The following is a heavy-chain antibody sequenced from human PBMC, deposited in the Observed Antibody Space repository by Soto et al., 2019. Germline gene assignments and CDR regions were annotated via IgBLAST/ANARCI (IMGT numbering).Heavy chain of an antibody. CDR3: ARDPEKYSGSDLGIDY. J-gene: IGHJ4*02. D-gene: IGHD5-12*01. CDR2: ISPNNGDR. Sequence: ASVKVSCKASGYTFTDYFIHWVRQAPGQGLEWMGWISPNNGDRISAQKFQGRVTMTRDTSINTAYMELSRLRSDDMAVYYCARDPEKYSGSDLGIDYWGQGTLVTVSS. CDR1: GYTFTDYF. V-gene: IGHV1-2*02.